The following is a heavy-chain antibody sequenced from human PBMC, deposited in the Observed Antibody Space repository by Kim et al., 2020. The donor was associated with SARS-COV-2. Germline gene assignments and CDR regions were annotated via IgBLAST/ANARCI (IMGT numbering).Heavy chain of an antibody. V-gene: IGHV4-39*01. CDR2: IYYNGNT. D-gene: IGHD6-6*01. CDR1: GDSSSSSHFH. Sequence: ISTVSGDSSSSSHFHWGWVRQPPDKRLEYIGAIYYNGNTYYNPSLKSRVTISLDTSKNQCSLKLTSVTAADTAVYYCARLDVGAPFDCWGQGTLVTVSS. CDR3: ARLDVGAPFDC. J-gene: IGHJ4*02.